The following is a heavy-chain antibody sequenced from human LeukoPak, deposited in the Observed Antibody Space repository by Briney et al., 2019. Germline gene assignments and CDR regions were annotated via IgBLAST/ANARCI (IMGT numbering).Heavy chain of an antibody. CDR3: ARRRGYTLDY. D-gene: IGHD5-12*01. CDR2: IYYSGST. V-gene: IGHV4-59*08. Sequence: PSETLSLTCTVSGGSISSYYWSWIRQPPGKGLEWIGYIYYSGSTNYNPSLKSRVTISADTSKNQFSLKLSSVTAADTAVYYCARRRGYTLDYWGQGTLVTVSS. J-gene: IGHJ4*02. CDR1: GGSISSYY.